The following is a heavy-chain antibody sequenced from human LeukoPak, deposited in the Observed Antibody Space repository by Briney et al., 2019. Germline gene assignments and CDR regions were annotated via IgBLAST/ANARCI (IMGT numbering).Heavy chain of an antibody. D-gene: IGHD2-2*01. CDR3: ASACSSASCYSRGGY. V-gene: IGHV3-7*01. CDR1: VFTFSSYW. CDR2: IKQDGSEK. Sequence: GGSLRLSCAASVFTFSSYWMSWVRQAPGKGLEWVANIKQDGSEKYYVDSVKGRFTISRDNAKNSLYLQMNSLRAEDTAVYYCASACSSASCYSRGGYWGQGTLVTVSS. J-gene: IGHJ4*02.